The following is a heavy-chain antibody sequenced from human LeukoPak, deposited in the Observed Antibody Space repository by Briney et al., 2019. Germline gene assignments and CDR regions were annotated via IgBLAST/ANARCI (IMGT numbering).Heavy chain of an antibody. CDR2: INHSGST. CDR1: GGSFSGYY. Sequence: SETLSLTCAVYGGSFSGYYWSWIRQPPGKGLEWIGEINHSGSTNYNPSLKSRVTISVDTSKNQFSLKLSSVTAADTAVYYCARGMVDTAMEDDAFDIWGQGTMVTVSS. D-gene: IGHD5-18*01. V-gene: IGHV4-34*01. J-gene: IGHJ3*02. CDR3: ARGMVDTAMEDDAFDI.